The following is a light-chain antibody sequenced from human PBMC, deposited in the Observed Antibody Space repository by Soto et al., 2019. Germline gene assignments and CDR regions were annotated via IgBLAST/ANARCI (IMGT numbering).Light chain of an antibody. CDR1: QGISSA. Sequence: AIQVTQSPSSLSASVGDTVTITCRASQGISSAFAWYQQKPGKVPRLLIYDVFNLQSGVPSRFSGSGSWTDFTLTISRLQPEDFATYYCQQLETYPLTFGQGTRLEVK. J-gene: IGKJ5*01. CDR3: QQLETYPLT. V-gene: IGKV1-13*02. CDR2: DVF.